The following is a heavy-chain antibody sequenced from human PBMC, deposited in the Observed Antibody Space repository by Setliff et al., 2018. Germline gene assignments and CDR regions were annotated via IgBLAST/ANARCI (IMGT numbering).Heavy chain of an antibody. CDR3: ARGGIVTARCQEF. CDR1: EFTFRSYW. Sequence: PGESLKLSCVGSEFTFRSYWMTWVRQAPGKGLEWVANINPDGSEKYYADFVKGRFTISRDNAKSLLYLQMNSLRTEDTAVYFCARGGIVTARCQEFWGPGTLVTVSS. D-gene: IGHD1-26*01. CDR2: INPDGSEK. V-gene: IGHV3-7*01. J-gene: IGHJ4*02.